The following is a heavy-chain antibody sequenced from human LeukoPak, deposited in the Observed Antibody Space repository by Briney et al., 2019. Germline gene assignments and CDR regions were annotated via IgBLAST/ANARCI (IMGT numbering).Heavy chain of an antibody. CDR2: IYYSGST. J-gene: IGHJ5*02. V-gene: IGHV4-59*08. CDR1: GGSISRDY. D-gene: IGHD2-8*01. CDR3: AGHYCTNGICYGLDP. Sequence: SETLSLTCTVSGGSISRDYWSWIRQPPGKGLEWIGYIYYSGSTNYNPSLKSRVTISVDTSKNQFSLNLSSVTAADTAVYYCAGHYCTNGICYGLDPWGQGTLVTVSS.